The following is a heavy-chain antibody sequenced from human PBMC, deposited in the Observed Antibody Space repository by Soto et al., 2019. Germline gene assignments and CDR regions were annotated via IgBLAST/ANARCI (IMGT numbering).Heavy chain of an antibody. J-gene: IGHJ6*02. CDR3: AKVIGYCSSTSCPPYYGMDV. Sequence: GGSLRLSCAASGFTFSGYAMSWVRQAPGKGLEWGSAISGSGGSTYYADSVKGRFTISRDNSKNTLYLQMNSLRAEDTAVYYCAKVIGYCSSTSCPPYYGMDVWGQGTTVTVSS. V-gene: IGHV3-23*01. CDR1: GFTFSGYA. CDR2: ISGSGGST. D-gene: IGHD2-2*03.